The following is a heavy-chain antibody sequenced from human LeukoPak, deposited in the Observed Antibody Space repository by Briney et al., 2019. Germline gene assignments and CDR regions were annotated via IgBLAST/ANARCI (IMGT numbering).Heavy chain of an antibody. CDR2: ISGSGGST. D-gene: IGHD2-2*01. CDR3: AKFSYCSSTSCFDWDYYYGMDV. J-gene: IGHJ6*04. CDR1: GFTFSSYA. Sequence: HTGRSLRLSCAASGFTFSSYAMSWVRQAPGKGLEWVSAISGSGGSTYYADSVKGRFTISRDNSKNTLYLQMNSLRAEDTAVYYCAKFSYCSSTSCFDWDYYYGMDVWGKGTTVTVSS. V-gene: IGHV3-23*01.